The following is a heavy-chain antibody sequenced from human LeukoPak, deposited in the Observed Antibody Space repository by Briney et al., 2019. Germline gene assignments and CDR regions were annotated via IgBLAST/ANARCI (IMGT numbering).Heavy chain of an antibody. CDR2: IYYSGDS. CDR3: ARDGASYYHDSSGYYYVPHWFDP. J-gene: IGHJ5*02. D-gene: IGHD3-22*01. CDR1: GVSISNYH. V-gene: IGHV4-59*12. Sequence: PSETLSLTCTVSGVSISNYHWSWIRQPPGKGLEWIGYIYYSGDSNYNPSLKSRVTISIDTSKNQFSLKLSSVTAADTAVYYCARDGASYYHDSSGYYYVPHWFDPWGQGTLVTVSS.